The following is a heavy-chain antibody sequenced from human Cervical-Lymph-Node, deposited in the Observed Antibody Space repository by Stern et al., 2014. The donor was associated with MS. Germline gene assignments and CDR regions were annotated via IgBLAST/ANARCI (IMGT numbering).Heavy chain of an antibody. CDR3: ARAPFQYYYDSSGYLSYYYGMDV. J-gene: IGHJ6*02. Sequence: EDQLVESGGGLIQPGGSLRLSCAASGFTVSSHYMSWVRQAPGKGLEWVSVIYSGGSTYYADSVKGRFTISRDNSKNTLYLQMNSLRAEDTAVYYCARAPFQYYYDSSGYLSYYYGMDVWGQGTTVTVSS. D-gene: IGHD3-22*01. CDR2: IYSGGST. V-gene: IGHV3-53*01. CDR1: GFTVSSHY.